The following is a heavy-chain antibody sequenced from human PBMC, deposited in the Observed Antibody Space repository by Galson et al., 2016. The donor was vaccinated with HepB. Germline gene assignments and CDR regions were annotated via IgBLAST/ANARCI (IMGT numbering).Heavy chain of an antibody. J-gene: IGHJ4*02. CDR2: ISGSSNFI. CDR3: ARDNEGDIGLMSFAY. D-gene: IGHD2-8*01. V-gene: IGHV3-21*01. Sequence: SLRLSCAASGFTFNPYSINWVRQAPGKGLEWVSSISGSSNFIYYADSVKGRFTISRDNSRNTMSLQLNSLRAEDTAVYYCARDNEGDIGLMSFAYWGQGTLLTVSS. CDR1: GFTFNPYS.